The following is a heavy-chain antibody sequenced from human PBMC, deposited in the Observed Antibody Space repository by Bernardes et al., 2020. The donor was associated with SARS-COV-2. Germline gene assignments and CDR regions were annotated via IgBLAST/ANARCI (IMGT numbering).Heavy chain of an antibody. CDR2: ISSSTSAI. CDR3: ARDLRGGSQY. Sequence: GAPRPSCAAPGFTRRNHTMNWVRQAPGKGREWVLSISSSTSAIYYAASVKGRFTISRDNAKNSLYMQMNSLGDEDTAVYYCARDLRGGSQYWGQGTLVTVSS. CDR1: GFTRRNHT. J-gene: IGHJ4*02. D-gene: IGHD2-15*01. V-gene: IGHV3-48*02.